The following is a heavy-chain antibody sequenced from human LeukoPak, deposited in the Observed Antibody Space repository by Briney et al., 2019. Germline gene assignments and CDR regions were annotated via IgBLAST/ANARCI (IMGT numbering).Heavy chain of an antibody. CDR3: ARGNIVLMVYAITFDP. Sequence: ASVKVSCKASGYTFTSYDINWVRQATGQGLEWMGWMNPNSGNTGYAQKFQGRVTMTRNTSTSTAYMELSSLRSEDTAVYYCARGNIVLMVYAITFDPWGQGTLVTVSS. D-gene: IGHD2-8*01. J-gene: IGHJ5*02. CDR2: MNPNSGNT. CDR1: GYTFTSYD. V-gene: IGHV1-8*01.